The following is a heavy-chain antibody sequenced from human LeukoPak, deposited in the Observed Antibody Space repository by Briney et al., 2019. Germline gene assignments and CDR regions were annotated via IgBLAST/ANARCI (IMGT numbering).Heavy chain of an antibody. D-gene: IGHD3-22*01. V-gene: IGHV1-24*01. CDR3: ATGPRDDYDSSGTAY. CDR1: GYTLTELS. CDR2: FDPEDGET. J-gene: IGHJ4*02. Sequence: ASVKVSCKVSGYTLTELSMHWVRQAPGKGLEWMGGFDPEDGETIYAQKFQGRVTMTEDTSTDTAYMELSSLRSEDTAVYYCATGPRDDYDSSGTAYWGQGTLVTVSS.